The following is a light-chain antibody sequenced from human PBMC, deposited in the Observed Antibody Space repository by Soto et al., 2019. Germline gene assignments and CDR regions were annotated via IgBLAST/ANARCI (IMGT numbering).Light chain of an antibody. CDR1: SSDVGSYNL. J-gene: IGLJ1*01. CDR3: CSYAGSSTFYV. Sequence: QSALTQPASVSGSPGQSITISCTGTSSDVGSYNLVSWYQQHPGKAPKLMIYEGSKRPSGVSNRFSGSKSGNTASLTISGLQAEDDAEYYCCSYAGSSTFYVFGTGTKVTVL. V-gene: IGLV2-23*03. CDR2: EGS.